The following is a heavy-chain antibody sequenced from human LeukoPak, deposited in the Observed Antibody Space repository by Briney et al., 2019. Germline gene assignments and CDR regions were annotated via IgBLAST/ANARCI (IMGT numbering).Heavy chain of an antibody. D-gene: IGHD2-15*01. V-gene: IGHV4-59*01. CDR1: GASISTSY. J-gene: IGHJ4*02. CDR3: ARVGCSGGSCYPDY. Sequence: SETLSLTCTVSGASISTSYWYWIRQPPGRGLEWIGYIHYSGDINYNPSLKSRVTISAYTSKNQLSLKLSSVTAADTAVYYCARVGCSGGSCYPDYWGQGTLVTVSS. CDR2: IHYSGDI.